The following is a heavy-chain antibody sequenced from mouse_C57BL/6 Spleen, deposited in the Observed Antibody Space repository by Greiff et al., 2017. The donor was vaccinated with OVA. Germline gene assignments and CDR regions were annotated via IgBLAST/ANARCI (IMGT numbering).Heavy chain of an antibody. J-gene: IGHJ2*01. CDR3: ERGPGREFDY. CDR2: IHPNSGST. CDR1: GYTFTSYW. V-gene: IGHV1-64*01. Sequence: VQLQQPGAELVKPGASVKLSCTASGYTFTSYWMHWVQQRPGQGLEWIGMIHPNSGSTNYNEKFKSKATLTVDKSSSTAYMQLSSLTSEDSAVCDCERGPGREFDYWGQGTTLTVSS.